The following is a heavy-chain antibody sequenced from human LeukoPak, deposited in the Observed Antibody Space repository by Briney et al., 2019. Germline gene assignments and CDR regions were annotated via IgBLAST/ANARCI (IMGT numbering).Heavy chain of an antibody. CDR2: ISSSSSYI. Sequence: PGGSLRLSCAASGLTFSSYSMNWVRQAPGKGLEWVSSISSSSSYIYYADSVKGRFTISRDNAKNSLYLQMNSLRAEDTAVYYSARARSGWFDFDYWGQGTLVTVSS. CDR3: ARARSGWFDFDY. D-gene: IGHD6-13*01. J-gene: IGHJ4*02. CDR1: GLTFSSYS. V-gene: IGHV3-21*01.